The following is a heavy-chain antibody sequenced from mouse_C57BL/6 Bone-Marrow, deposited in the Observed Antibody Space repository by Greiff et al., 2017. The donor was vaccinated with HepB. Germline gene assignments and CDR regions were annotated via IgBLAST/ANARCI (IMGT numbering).Heavy chain of an antibody. J-gene: IGHJ4*01. CDR3: ARAAPRHYYAMDY. D-gene: IGHD1-2*01. CDR2: IDPSDSYT. Sequence: QVQLQQPGAELVMPGASVKLSCKASGYTFTSYWMHWVKQRPGQGLEWIGEIDPSDSYTNYNQKFKGKSTLTVVNPSSTAYMQLSSMTSEDSAVYYCARAAPRHYYAMDYWGQGTSVTVSS. CDR1: GYTFTSYW. V-gene: IGHV1-69*01.